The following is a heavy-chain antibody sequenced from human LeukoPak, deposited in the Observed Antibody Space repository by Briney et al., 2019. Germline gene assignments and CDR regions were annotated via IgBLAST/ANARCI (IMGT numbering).Heavy chain of an antibody. D-gene: IGHD1-26*01. CDR1: GFTFSSYW. J-gene: IGHJ3*02. CDR2: IKQDGSEK. V-gene: IGHV3-7*01. CDR3: ARDRGELRDHDAFDI. Sequence: PGGSLRLSCAASGFTFSSYWMSWVRQAPGKGLEWVANIKQDGSEKYYVDSVKGRFTISRDNAKNSLYLQMNSLRAEDTAVYYCARDRGELRDHDAFDIWGQGTMVTVSS.